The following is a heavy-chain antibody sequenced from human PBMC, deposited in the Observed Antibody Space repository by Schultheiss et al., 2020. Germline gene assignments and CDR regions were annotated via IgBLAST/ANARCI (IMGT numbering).Heavy chain of an antibody. Sequence: GGSLRLSCAASGFTFSSYGMHWVRQAPGKGLEWVAVIWYDGSNKYYADSVKGRFTISRDNSKNTLYLQMNSLRAEDTAVYYCAREISVVGATTFDYWGQGTLVTVSA. J-gene: IGHJ4*02. CDR3: AREISVVGATTFDY. D-gene: IGHD1-26*01. CDR2: IWYDGSNK. CDR1: GFTFSSYG. V-gene: IGHV3-33*01.